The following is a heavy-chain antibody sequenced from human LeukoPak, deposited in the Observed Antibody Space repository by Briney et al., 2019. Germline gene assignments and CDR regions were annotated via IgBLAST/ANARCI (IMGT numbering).Heavy chain of an antibody. D-gene: IGHD3-16*01. J-gene: IGHJ4*02. CDR3: ARNKTTGGGGFDY. CDR2: ISGDYGYT. Sequence: GASVTVSCKASVYTFNSHGISWIRQAPGQGPEGMGWISGDYGYTKYAQKFQGRVTMTTDTSTDTSYMELRSLRSDDTAVYYCARNKTTGGGGFDYWGQGTLITVSS. V-gene: IGHV1-18*04. CDR1: VYTFNSHG.